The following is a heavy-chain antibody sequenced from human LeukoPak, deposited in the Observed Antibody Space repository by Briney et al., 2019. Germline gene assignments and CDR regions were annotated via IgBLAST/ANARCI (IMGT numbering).Heavy chain of an antibody. D-gene: IGHD3-16*02. CDR3: ARGLLYDYVWGSYRYTLDY. CDR2: INHSGST. Sequence: SETLSLTRAVYGGSFSGYYWSWIRQPPGKGLEWIGEINHSGSTNYNPSLKSRVTISVDTSKNQFSLKLSSVTAADTAVYYCARGLLYDYVWGSYRYTLDYWGQGTLVTVSS. V-gene: IGHV4-34*01. J-gene: IGHJ4*02. CDR1: GGSFSGYY.